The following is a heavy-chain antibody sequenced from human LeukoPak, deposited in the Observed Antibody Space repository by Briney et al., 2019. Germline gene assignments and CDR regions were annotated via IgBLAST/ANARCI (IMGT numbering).Heavy chain of an antibody. CDR2: IYYSGST. Sequence: SETLSLTCTVSGGSISSYYWSWIRQPPGKGLEWIGYIYYSGSTNYNPSLKSRVTISVDTSKNQFSLKLSPVTAADTAVYYCARVSGSGWPLGGFDYWGQGTLVTVSS. D-gene: IGHD6-19*01. CDR1: GGSISSYY. V-gene: IGHV4-59*01. CDR3: ARVSGSGWPLGGFDY. J-gene: IGHJ4*02.